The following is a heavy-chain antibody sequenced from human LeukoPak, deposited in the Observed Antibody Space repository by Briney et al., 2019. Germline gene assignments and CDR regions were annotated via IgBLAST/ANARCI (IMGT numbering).Heavy chain of an antibody. V-gene: IGHV3-48*03. Sequence: GGSLRLSCAASGFTFSSYEMNWVRQAPGKGLEWVSYISRSGSNIKYADSVKGRFTISRGNAKNSVYLQVNSLRAEDTAVYYCARDIKGQYQDAFDIWGQGTMVTVSS. CDR3: ARDIKGQYQDAFDI. CDR2: ISRSGSNI. D-gene: IGHD2-2*01. J-gene: IGHJ3*02. CDR1: GFTFSSYE.